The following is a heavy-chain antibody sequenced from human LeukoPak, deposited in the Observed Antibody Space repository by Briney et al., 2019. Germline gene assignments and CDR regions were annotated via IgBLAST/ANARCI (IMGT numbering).Heavy chain of an antibody. Sequence: GESLKISCKGSGYSFTSYWIGWVRQMPGKGLEWMEIIYPGDSDTRYSPSFQGQVTISADKPISTAYLQWSSLKASDTAMYYCARHRDYDYVWGSSGADYYYYMDVWGKGTTVTVSS. CDR2: IYPGDSDT. CDR1: GYSFTSYW. CDR3: ARHRDYDYVWGSSGADYYYYMDV. D-gene: IGHD3-16*01. J-gene: IGHJ6*03. V-gene: IGHV5-51*01.